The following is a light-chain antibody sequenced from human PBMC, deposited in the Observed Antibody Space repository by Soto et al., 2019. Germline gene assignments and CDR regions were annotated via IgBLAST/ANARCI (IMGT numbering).Light chain of an antibody. CDR2: DAS. Sequence: DTQMTQSPSTLSASVGDRVTITCRASQSISSWLAWYQQKPGKAPKLLIYDASSLESGVPSRFSGSGSGTEFTLTISSLQPDDFATYYCQQYKGTFGQGTKVDIK. CDR3: QQYKGT. J-gene: IGKJ1*01. CDR1: QSISSW. V-gene: IGKV1-5*01.